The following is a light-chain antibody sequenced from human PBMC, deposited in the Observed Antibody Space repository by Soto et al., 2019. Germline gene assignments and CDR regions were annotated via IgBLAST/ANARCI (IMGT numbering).Light chain of an antibody. CDR2: GAS. J-gene: IGKJ1*01. CDR1: QSVSSN. Sequence: EIVMTQSPATLSVSPGERATLSCRASQSVSSNLAWYQQKPGQAPRLLIYGASTRATGIPARFSGSGSGTEFPLTTSSLQSEDFAVSYCQQYNNWPWTFGQGTKVEIQ. CDR3: QQYNNWPWT. V-gene: IGKV3-15*01.